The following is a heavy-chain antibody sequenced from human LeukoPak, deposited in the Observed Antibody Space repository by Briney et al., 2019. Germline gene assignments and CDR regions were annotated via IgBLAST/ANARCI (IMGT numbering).Heavy chain of an antibody. CDR2: IYHSGST. J-gene: IGHJ4*02. Sequence: KTSETLSLTCTVSGGSISSGGYYWSWIRQPPGKGLEWIGYIYHSGSTYYNPSLKSRVTISVDRSKNQFSLKLSSVTAADTAVYYCAREDSNYVDYWGQGTLVTVSS. CDR3: AREDSNYVDY. D-gene: IGHD4-11*01. CDR1: GGSISSGGYY. V-gene: IGHV4-30-2*01.